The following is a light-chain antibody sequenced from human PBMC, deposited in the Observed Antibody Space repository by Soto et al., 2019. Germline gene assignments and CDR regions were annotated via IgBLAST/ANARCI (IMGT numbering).Light chain of an antibody. V-gene: IGLV2-14*03. J-gene: IGLJ1*01. CDR2: DVS. Sequence: QSALTQPASVSGSPGQSITISCSGTSSDVGGYNYVSWYQQHPGKAPKLMIYDVSDRPSGVSSRFSGSKSGNTASLTISGLQADDEADYYCTSYTRRKSYVFGTGTKLTVL. CDR3: TSYTRRKSYV. CDR1: SSDVGGYNY.